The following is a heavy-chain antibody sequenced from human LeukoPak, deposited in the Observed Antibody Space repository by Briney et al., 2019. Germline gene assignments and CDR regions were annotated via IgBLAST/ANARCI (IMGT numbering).Heavy chain of an antibody. CDR3: ASAPVNYYDSSGYYSYFDY. V-gene: IGHV1-69*05. Sequence: SVKVSCKASGGTFSSYAISWVRQAPGQGLEWMGRIIPIFGTANYAQKFQGRVTITTDESTSTAYRELSSLRSEDTAVYYCASAPVNYYDSSGYYSYFDYWGQGTLVTVSS. CDR1: GGTFSSYA. J-gene: IGHJ4*02. CDR2: IIPIFGTA. D-gene: IGHD3-22*01.